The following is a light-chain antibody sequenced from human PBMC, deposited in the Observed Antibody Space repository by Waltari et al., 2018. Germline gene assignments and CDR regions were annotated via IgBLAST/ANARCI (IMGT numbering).Light chain of an antibody. CDR2: DAS. CDR1: QSVSSY. V-gene: IGKV3-11*01. CDR3: QQRSNWPPALT. Sequence: EIVLTQSPVTLSLYPGERATLSCRASQSVSSYLTWYQQKPGQAPRLLIYDASNRATGIPARFRGSGSGTDFTLTISSLEPEDFAVYYCQQRSNWPPALTFGGGTKVEVK. J-gene: IGKJ4*01.